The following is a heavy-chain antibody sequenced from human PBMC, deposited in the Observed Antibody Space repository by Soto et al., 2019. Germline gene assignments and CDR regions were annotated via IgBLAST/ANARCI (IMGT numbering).Heavy chain of an antibody. V-gene: IGHV3-30*19. J-gene: IGHJ4*02. Sequence: QVQLVESGGGVVKPGRALRLSCAAAGFTISTYEMNWCRQPTGKGLEWVAVISYDGSNKYYADSVNGRFTISRDNSNNTLSLQMNSLRAEDTAVYYCAREEYYCDYWGQGALVTVSS. CDR2: ISYDGSNK. CDR1: GFTISTYE. CDR3: AREEYYCDY.